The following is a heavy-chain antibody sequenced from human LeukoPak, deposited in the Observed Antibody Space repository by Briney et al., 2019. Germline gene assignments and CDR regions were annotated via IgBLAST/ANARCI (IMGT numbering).Heavy chain of an antibody. Sequence: TETLSLTCPVSGGSISNYYYWTWIRQPPGKGLEWIGYVYYTGSTNFNPSLKSRVTMSLDTSRNQFSLKLTSLTAADTAVYYCAKGVRYDSNGYFDHWGQGSLVTVSS. CDR2: VYYTGST. J-gene: IGHJ4*02. CDR3: AKGVRYDSNGYFDH. V-gene: IGHV4-59*01. CDR1: GGSISNYY. D-gene: IGHD3-22*01.